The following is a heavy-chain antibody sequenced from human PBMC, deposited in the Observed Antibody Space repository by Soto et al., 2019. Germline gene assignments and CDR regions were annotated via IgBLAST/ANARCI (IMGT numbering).Heavy chain of an antibody. CDR3: ARRLGYGYKGTWMAMDV. CDR1: GFSFTSYW. Sequence: LGESLKISCKSYGFSFTSYWIAWVCQLPGQGLEWMGIVWPADSEATYSPSFQGQVTMSVDRSINTAYLQWSSLKASDTAIYYCARRLGYGYKGTWMAMDVWGQGTTVTVSS. CDR2: VWPADSEA. D-gene: IGHD5-12*01. V-gene: IGHV5-51*01. J-gene: IGHJ6*02.